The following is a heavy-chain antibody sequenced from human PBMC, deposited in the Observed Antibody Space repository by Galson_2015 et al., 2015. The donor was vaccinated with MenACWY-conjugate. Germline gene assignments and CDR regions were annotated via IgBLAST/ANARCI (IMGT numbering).Heavy chain of an antibody. V-gene: IGHV3-15*01. Sequence: SLRLSCAASGFTFSNAWMSWVRQAPGKGLEWVGRIKSKTDGGTTDYAAPVKGRFTISRDDSKNTLYLQMNSLRAEDTAVYYCAREIGCSGGSCYDYWGQGTLVTVSS. D-gene: IGHD2-15*01. CDR3: AREIGCSGGSCYDY. CDR1: GFTFSNAW. J-gene: IGHJ4*02. CDR2: IKSKTDGGTT.